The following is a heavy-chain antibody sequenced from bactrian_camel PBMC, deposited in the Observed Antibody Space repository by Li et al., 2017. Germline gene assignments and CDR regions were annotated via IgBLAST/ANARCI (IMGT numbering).Heavy chain of an antibody. J-gene: IGHJ4*01. CDR1: GYTYNRNC. CDR2: IATGSGNT. V-gene: IGHV3S1*01. CDR3: AARGPYCYTKLSVRNFTY. Sequence: HVQLVESGGGSVQAGGSLQLSCAASGYTYNRNCMAWFRQAPGKEREGVARIATGSGNTYYADSVKGRFTISQDNAKNTVYLQMNSLKPEDTAMYYCAARGPYCYTKLSVRNFTYWGQGTQVTVS. D-gene: IGHD2*01.